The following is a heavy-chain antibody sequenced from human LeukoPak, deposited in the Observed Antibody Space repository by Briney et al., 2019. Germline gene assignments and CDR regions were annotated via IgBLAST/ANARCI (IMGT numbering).Heavy chain of an antibody. V-gene: IGHV1-18*01. Sequence: ASVTVSFKSSVYRFTIYGISWVRQAPGQGHEWMGWISAYKGKTNYAQKLQGRVTMTTDTSTSTAYMELRSLRSDDTAVYYCARDPNDIVVVPAENYYYGMDVWGQGTTVTVSS. J-gene: IGHJ6*02. D-gene: IGHD2-2*01. CDR1: VYRFTIYG. CDR2: ISAYKGKT. CDR3: ARDPNDIVVVPAENYYYGMDV.